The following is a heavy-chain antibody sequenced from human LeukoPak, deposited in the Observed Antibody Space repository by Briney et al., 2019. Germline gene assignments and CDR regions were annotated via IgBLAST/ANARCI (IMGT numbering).Heavy chain of an antibody. CDR1: GYSFTSYW. Sequence: GESLKISCKGSGYSFTSYWIGWVRQVPGKDLEWMGIIYPGDSDTRYSPSFQGQVTISADKSISTAYLQWSSLKASDTAMYYCARRFPSGAEKTYYYMDVWGKGTTVTVSS. J-gene: IGHJ6*03. CDR2: IYPGDSDT. D-gene: IGHD3-10*01. V-gene: IGHV5-51*01. CDR3: ARRFPSGAEKTYYYMDV.